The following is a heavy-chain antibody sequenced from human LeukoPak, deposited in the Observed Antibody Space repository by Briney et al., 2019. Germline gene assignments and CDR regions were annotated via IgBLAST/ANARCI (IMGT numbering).Heavy chain of an antibody. J-gene: IGHJ4*02. CDR2: ISSSSTYT. CDR1: GFTFSDSY. V-gene: IGHV3-11*06. Sequence: PGGSLRLSCAASGFTFSDSYMSWIRQAPGKGLEWVSYISSSSTYTEYAGSVKGRFTISRANAKHSLYLQMNSLRDEDTAVYYCARAVMVSLGFDSRVYSQDWGQGSLVTVSS. CDR3: ARAVMVSLGFDSRVYSQD. D-gene: IGHD3-22*01.